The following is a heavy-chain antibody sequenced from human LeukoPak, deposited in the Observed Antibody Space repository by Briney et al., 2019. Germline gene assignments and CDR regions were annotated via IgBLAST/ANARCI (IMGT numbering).Heavy chain of an antibody. CDR3: AKSKPAYCGGDCGYYFDY. Sequence: PGRSLRLSCAASGFTFSSYGMNWVRQAPGKGLEWVAIIWYDGSNKYYADSVKGRFTISRDNSKNTLYLQMNSLRAEDTAVYYCAKSKPAYCGGDCGYYFDYWGQGTLVTVSS. CDR1: GFTFSSYG. CDR2: IWYDGSNK. D-gene: IGHD2-21*02. V-gene: IGHV3-33*06. J-gene: IGHJ4*02.